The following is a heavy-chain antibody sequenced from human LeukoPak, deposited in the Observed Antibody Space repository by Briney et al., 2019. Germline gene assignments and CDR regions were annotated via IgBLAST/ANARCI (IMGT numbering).Heavy chain of an antibody. J-gene: IGHJ4*02. CDR2: IRYDGSNK. V-gene: IGHV3-30*02. CDR3: ARGRTPYDSSGPIDY. CDR1: GFTFSSYG. D-gene: IGHD3-22*01. Sequence: GGSLRLSCAASGFTFSSYGMHWVRQAPGKGLEWVAFIRYDGSNKYYADSVKGRFTISRDNSKNTLYLQMNSLRVEDTAVFYCARGRTPYDSSGPIDYWGQGTLVTVSS.